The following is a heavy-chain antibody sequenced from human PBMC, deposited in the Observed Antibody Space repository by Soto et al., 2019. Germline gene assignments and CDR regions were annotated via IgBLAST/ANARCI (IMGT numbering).Heavy chain of an antibody. CDR1: GFTFSSYA. CDR3: ARDRRYCTSTTCYQTYYYYYGMDV. J-gene: IGHJ6*02. CDR2: ISYDGSNK. Sequence: GGSLRLSCAASGFTFSSYALHWVRQAPGKGLEWVTLISYDGSNKYYADSVKGRFTISRDNSKNTLYLHMNSLRADDTAVYYCARDRRYCTSTTCYQTYYYYYGMDVWGQGTTVTVSS. V-gene: IGHV3-30-3*01. D-gene: IGHD2-2*01.